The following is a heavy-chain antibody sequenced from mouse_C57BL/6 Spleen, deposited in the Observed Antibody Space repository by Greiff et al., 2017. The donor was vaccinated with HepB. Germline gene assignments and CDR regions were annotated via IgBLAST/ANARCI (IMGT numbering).Heavy chain of an antibody. V-gene: IGHV1-52*01. CDR1: GYTFTSYW. D-gene: IGHD2-5*01. Sequence: VQLQQPGAELVRPGSSVKLSCKASGYTFTSYWMHWVKQRPIQGLEWIGNIDPSDSETHYNQKFKDKATLTVDKSSSTAYMQLSSLTSEDSAVYYCAREHYSNAWFAYWGQGTLVTVSA. J-gene: IGHJ3*01. CDR3: AREHYSNAWFAY. CDR2: IDPSDSET.